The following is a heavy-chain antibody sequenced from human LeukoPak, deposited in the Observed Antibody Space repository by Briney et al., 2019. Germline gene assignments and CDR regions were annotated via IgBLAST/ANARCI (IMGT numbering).Heavy chain of an antibody. CDR2: ISRSSSYI. J-gene: IGHJ4*02. CDR3: ARDRDGYNNPGY. CDR1: GFTFSSYT. D-gene: IGHD5-24*01. Sequence: SGGSLRLSCAASGFTFSSYTMNWVRQAPGKGLEWVSSISRSSSYIYYADSVKGRFTISRDNAKNSLYLQMNSLRAEDTAVYYCARDRDGYNNPGYWGQGTLVTVSS. V-gene: IGHV3-21*01.